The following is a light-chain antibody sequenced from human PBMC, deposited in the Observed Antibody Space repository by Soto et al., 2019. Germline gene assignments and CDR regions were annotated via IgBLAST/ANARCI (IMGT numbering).Light chain of an antibody. CDR3: CSYAGSSTYVV. CDR2: EGS. J-gene: IGLJ2*01. Sequence: QSALTQPASVSGSPGQSITISCTGTSSDVGSYNLVSWHQQHPGKAPKLMIYEGSKRPSGVSNRFSGSKSGNTASLTISGLQAEDEADYYCCSYAGSSTYVVFGGGTKVIVL. CDR1: SSDVGSYNL. V-gene: IGLV2-23*01.